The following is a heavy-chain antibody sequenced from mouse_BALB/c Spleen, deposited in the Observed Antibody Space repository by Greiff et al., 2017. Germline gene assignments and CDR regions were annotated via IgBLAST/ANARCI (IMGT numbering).Heavy chain of an antibody. D-gene: IGHD2-1*01. CDR3: AAHLLWSYAMDY. CDR2: IDPANGNT. V-gene: IGHV14-3*02. J-gene: IGHJ4*01. CDR1: GFNIKDTY. Sequence: EVKLMESGAELVKPGASVKLSCTASGFNIKDTYMHWVKQRPEQGLEWIGRIDPANGNTKYDPKFQGKATITADTSSNTAYLQLSSLTSEDTAVYYCAAHLLWSYAMDYWGQGTSVTVSS.